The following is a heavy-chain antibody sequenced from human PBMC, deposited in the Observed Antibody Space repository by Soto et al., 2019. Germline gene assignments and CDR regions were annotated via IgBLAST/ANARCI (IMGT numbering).Heavy chain of an antibody. D-gene: IGHD2-2*02. Sequence: QVQLVQSGAEVKTPGASVKVSCKASGYTFTKYDMNWVRQAPGQGLEWMGWMNPTSGNTGYAQKFQGRLTMTWDTAIGIAHMELSSLRNEATAVYYCVRSDGHTFNWLDSWGQGTLVTVSA. CDR1: GYTFTKYD. CDR2: MNPTSGNT. CDR3: VRSDGHTFNWLDS. J-gene: IGHJ5*01. V-gene: IGHV1-8*01.